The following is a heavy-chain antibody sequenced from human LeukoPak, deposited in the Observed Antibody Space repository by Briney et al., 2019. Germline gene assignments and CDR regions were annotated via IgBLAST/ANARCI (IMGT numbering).Heavy chain of an antibody. CDR1: GFTFSSYA. Sequence: GGSLRLSCAASGFTFSSYAMSWVRQAPGKGLEWVSTISGSGGSTYYADSVKGRFTISRDNSKNTLYLQMNSLRAEDTAVYYCARFVTAAGTDSWGQGILVTVSS. V-gene: IGHV3-23*01. CDR3: ARFVTAAGTDS. CDR2: ISGSGGST. D-gene: IGHD6-13*01. J-gene: IGHJ4*02.